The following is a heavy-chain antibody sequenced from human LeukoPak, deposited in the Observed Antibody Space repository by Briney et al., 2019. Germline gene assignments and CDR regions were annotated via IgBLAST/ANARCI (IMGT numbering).Heavy chain of an antibody. J-gene: IGHJ4*02. CDR3: AREKRNTYYDFWSGRDPYYFDY. CDR1: GYTFTSYG. CDR2: ISAYNGNT. Sequence: ASVEVSCKASGYTFTSYGISWVRQAPGQGLEWMGWISAYNGNTNYAQKLQGRVTMTTDTSTSTAYMELRSLRSDDTAVYYCAREKRNTYYDFWSGRDPYYFDYWGQGTLVTVSS. V-gene: IGHV1-18*01. D-gene: IGHD3-3*01.